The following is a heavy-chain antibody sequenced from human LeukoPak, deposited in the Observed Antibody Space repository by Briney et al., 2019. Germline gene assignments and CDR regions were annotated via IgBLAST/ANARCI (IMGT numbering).Heavy chain of an antibody. CDR1: GYGFTTNW. J-gene: IGHJ4*02. D-gene: IGHD6-19*01. V-gene: IGHV5-51*01. Sequence: GESLKISCKGSGYGFTTNWIGWVRQTPGKGLEWMGIIYPGDFDNRYSPSFQGHVTISVDNSISTAYLQWSSLRASDTAMYYCARLGGGASGWYEVRGDFDCWGQGTLVTVS. CDR3: ARLGGGASGWYEVRGDFDC. CDR2: IYPGDFDN.